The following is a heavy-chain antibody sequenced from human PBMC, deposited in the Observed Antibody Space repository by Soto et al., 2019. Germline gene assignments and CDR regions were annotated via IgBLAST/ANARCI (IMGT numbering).Heavy chain of an antibody. CDR1: GFTLRNYA. Sequence: PGGSLRLSCEASGFTLRNYAMTWIRQAPGKGLEWVSLISANDVGTYYAESVKTRFTISTDQSRNTVYLQMDSLRADDTAIYYCANAKNDYNWDNRPPFDYWGQGTLVTVSS. V-gene: IGHV3-23*01. J-gene: IGHJ4*02. CDR2: ISANDVGT. D-gene: IGHD1-20*01. CDR3: ANAKNDYNWDNRPPFDY.